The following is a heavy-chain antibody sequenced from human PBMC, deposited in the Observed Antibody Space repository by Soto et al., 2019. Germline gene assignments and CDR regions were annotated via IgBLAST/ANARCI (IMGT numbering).Heavy chain of an antibody. D-gene: IGHD3-3*01. CDR2: IYYSGST. J-gene: IGHJ6*02. CDR3: ARDHDFWSGYYSYYGMDV. CDR1: GGSVSSGSYY. Sequence: SETLSLTCTVSGGSVSSGSYYCSCIRQPPGKGLEWIGYIYYSGSTNYNPSLKSRVTISVDTSKNQFSLKLSSVTSADTAVYYCARDHDFWSGYYSYYGMDVWGQGTTVTVSS. V-gene: IGHV4-61*01.